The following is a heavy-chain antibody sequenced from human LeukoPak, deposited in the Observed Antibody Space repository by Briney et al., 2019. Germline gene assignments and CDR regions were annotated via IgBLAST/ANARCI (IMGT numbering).Heavy chain of an antibody. Sequence: PSETLSLTCAVYGGSFGGYYWSWIRQPPGKGLEWIGEINHSGSTNYNPSLKSRVTISVDTSKNQFSLKLSSVTAADTAVYYCARGPCSGGSCLWYFDYWGQGTLVTVSS. J-gene: IGHJ4*02. D-gene: IGHD2-15*01. CDR1: GGSFGGYY. V-gene: IGHV4-34*01. CDR3: ARGPCSGGSCLWYFDY. CDR2: INHSGST.